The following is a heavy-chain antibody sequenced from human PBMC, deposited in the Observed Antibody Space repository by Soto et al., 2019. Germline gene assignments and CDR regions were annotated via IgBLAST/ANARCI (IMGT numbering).Heavy chain of an antibody. Sequence: SETLSLTCAVYGGSFSGYYWSWIRQPPGKGLEWIGEINHSGSTNYNPSLKSRVTISVDTSKNQFSLKLSSVTAADTAVYYCARALWLKRIAAAGRDTNFDYWGQGTLVTVSS. D-gene: IGHD6-13*01. V-gene: IGHV4-34*01. CDR3: ARALWLKRIAAAGRDTNFDY. J-gene: IGHJ4*02. CDR2: INHSGST. CDR1: GGSFSGYY.